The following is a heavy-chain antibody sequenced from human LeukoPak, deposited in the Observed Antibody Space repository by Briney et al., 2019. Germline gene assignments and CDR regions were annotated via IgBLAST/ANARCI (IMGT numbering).Heavy chain of an antibody. J-gene: IGHJ4*02. D-gene: IGHD5-12*01. CDR3: ARDRPSGYSGYDYLY. V-gene: IGHV1-2*02. Sequence: ASVKVSCKASGYTFTGYYMHWVRQAPGQGLEWMGWINPNSGGTNYAQKLQGRVTMTTDTSTSTAYMELRSLRSDDTAVYYCARDRPSGYSGYDYLYWGQGTLVTVSS. CDR1: GYTFTGYY. CDR2: INPNSGGT.